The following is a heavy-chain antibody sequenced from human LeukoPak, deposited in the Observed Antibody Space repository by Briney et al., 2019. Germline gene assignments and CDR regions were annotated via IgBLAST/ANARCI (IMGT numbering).Heavy chain of an antibody. D-gene: IGHD3-10*01. CDR3: AKRRSPMVRGVNVDY. CDR1: RFSFSNYA. V-gene: IGHV3-30*18. Sequence: GRSLRLSCAASRFSFSNYAMHWVRQDSGRGLEWLAVISHDGINTYYADSVKGRFTISRDNSKNTLYLQLNSLRAEDTAVYYCAKRRSPMVRGVNVDYWGQGTLVTVSS. J-gene: IGHJ4*02. CDR2: ISHDGINT.